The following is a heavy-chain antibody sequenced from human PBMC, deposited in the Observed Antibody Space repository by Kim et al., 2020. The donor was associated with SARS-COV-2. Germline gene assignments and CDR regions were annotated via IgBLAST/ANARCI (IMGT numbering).Heavy chain of an antibody. Sequence: SETLSLTCAVYGGSFSGYYWSWIRQPPGKGLEWIGEINHSGSTNYNPSLKSRVTISVDTSKNQFSLKLSSVTAADTAVYYCARRRGSYYYGSGSPFDYWGQGTRVTVSS. CDR3: ARRRGSYYYGSGSPFDY. J-gene: IGHJ4*02. CDR2: INHSGST. V-gene: IGHV4-34*01. D-gene: IGHD3-10*01. CDR1: GGSFSGYY.